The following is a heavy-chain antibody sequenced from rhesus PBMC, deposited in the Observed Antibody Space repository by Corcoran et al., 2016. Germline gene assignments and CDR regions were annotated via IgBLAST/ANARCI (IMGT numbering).Heavy chain of an antibody. Sequence: QVQLQESGPGVVKPSETLSLTCVVSGGSISDSYRWSWIRQPPGKGLEWFGYHHVSYTNTHYNPSLKSRVTISTDTSKNQFSLKLSSVTAADTAVYYCVRGDFCTGGGCHFDFWGQGVLVTVSS. D-gene: IGHD2-21*01. V-gene: IGHV4S10*01. CDR2: HHVSYTNT. CDR1: GGSISDSYR. J-gene: IGHJ4*01. CDR3: VRGDFCTGGGCHFDF.